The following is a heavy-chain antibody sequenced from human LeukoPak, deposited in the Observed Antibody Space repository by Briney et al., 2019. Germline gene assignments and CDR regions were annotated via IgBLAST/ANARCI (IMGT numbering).Heavy chain of an antibody. V-gene: IGHV3-23*01. Sequence: PGGSLRLSCAASGFTFSNYAMSWVRQAPGKGLEWVSSISGDNGHTYYADSVKGRFTISRDNSKNTLYLQMNSLRAEDTAVYYCAKETKGYDILTGYSSRWFDPWGQGTLVTVSS. CDR3: AKETKGYDILTGYSSRWFDP. CDR2: ISGDNGHT. J-gene: IGHJ5*02. D-gene: IGHD3-9*01. CDR1: GFTFSNYA.